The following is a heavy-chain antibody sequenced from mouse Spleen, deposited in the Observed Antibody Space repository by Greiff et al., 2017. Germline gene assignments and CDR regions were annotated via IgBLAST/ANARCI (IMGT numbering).Heavy chain of an antibody. CDR3: ASDGYSFAY. Sequence: VQLQQPGAELVMPGASVKLSCKASGYTFTSYWMHWVKQRPGQGLEWIGEIDPSDSYTNYNQKFKGKATLTVDKSSSTAYMQLSSLTSEDSAVYYCASDGYSFAYWGQGTLVTVSA. J-gene: IGHJ3*01. V-gene: IGHV1-69*01. D-gene: IGHD2-3*01. CDR1: GYTFTSYW. CDR2: IDPSDSYT.